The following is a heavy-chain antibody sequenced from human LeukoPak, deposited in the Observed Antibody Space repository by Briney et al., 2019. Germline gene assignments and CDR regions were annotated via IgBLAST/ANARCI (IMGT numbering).Heavy chain of an antibody. D-gene: IGHD3-22*01. CDR2: ISAYNGNT. Sequence: ASVKVSCKASGYTFTSYGISWVRQAPGQGLEWMGWISAYNGNTNYAQKLQGRVTMTTDTSTSTAYIELRSLRSGDTAVYYCASRPHDSSGYNYWGQGTLVTVSS. J-gene: IGHJ4*02. CDR1: GYTFTSYG. CDR3: ASRPHDSSGYNY. V-gene: IGHV1-18*01.